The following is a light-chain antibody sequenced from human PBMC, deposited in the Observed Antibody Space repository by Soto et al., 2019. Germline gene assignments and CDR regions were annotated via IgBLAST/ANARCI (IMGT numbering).Light chain of an antibody. J-gene: IGLJ1*01. V-gene: IGLV1-44*01. CDR2: TNN. CDR3: ATSDDSLKGV. CDR1: TSNIGSHS. Sequence: QSVLTQPPSASGTPGQRVTISCSGSTSNIGSHSVNWFQHLPGTAPKLLINTNNQRPSGVPDRFSGYKSGTSASLVISGLQSEDQADYYCATSDDSLKGVFGTGTKVTVL.